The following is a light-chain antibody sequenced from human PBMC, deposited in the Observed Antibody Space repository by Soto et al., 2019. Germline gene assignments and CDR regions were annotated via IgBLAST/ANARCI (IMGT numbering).Light chain of an antibody. CDR2: GAS. J-gene: IGKJ4*01. CDR3: QQYGRTPLT. Sequence: VVLTHSPGTLSLSPCERATLSFRASQSSNYLAWYQQRPGQPPRLLIYGASSRATGIPDRFSGSGSGTDFTLTISRLEPEDFAVYFCQQYGRTPLTFGGGTKVDIK. CDR1: QSSNY. V-gene: IGKV3-20*01.